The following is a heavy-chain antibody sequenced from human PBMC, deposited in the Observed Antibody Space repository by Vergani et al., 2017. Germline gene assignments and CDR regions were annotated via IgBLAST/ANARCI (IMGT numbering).Heavy chain of an antibody. CDR2: ISWNSGSI. V-gene: IGHV3-9*01. CDR3: AGGVAGAGDY. CDR1: GFTFDDYA. J-gene: IGHJ4*02. Sequence: EVQLVESVGGLVQPGRSLRLSCAASGFTFDDYAMHWVRQAPGKGLEWVSGISWNSGSIGYADSVKGRFTISRDNAKNSLYLQMNSLRAEDTAVYYCAGGVAGAGDYWGQGTLVTVSS. D-gene: IGHD6-19*01.